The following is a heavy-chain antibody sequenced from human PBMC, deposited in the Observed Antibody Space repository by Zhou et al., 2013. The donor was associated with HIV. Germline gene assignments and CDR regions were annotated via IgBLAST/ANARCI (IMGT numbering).Heavy chain of an antibody. D-gene: IGHD2-2*01. CDR3: ARATRGRVVPAATYAFDI. J-gene: IGHJ3*02. V-gene: IGHV1-69*05. CDR1: GGTFNSYT. CDR2: IIPLFGTT. Sequence: QVQLVQSGAEVKKPGSSVKVSCKVSGGTFNSYTIAWVRQAPGQGLEWMGNIIPLFGTTNYAQTFQGRVTITTDESTSTAYMELSSLRSEDTAVYYCARATRGRVVPAATYAFDIWGQGTMVTVSS.